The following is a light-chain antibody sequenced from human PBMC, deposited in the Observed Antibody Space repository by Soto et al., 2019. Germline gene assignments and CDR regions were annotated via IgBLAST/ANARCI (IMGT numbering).Light chain of an antibody. V-gene: IGKV3-15*01. CDR2: GTS. Sequence: EIVMTQSPVALSVSPGERVALSCRASQSVGRNFAWYQQRPGQAPRVLIYGTSTRATGVPARFSGSGSGTDFTPTISSLQSEDFAVYYCQQYNKWPYTFGQGTRLEIK. CDR3: QQYNKWPYT. CDR1: QSVGRN. J-gene: IGKJ2*01.